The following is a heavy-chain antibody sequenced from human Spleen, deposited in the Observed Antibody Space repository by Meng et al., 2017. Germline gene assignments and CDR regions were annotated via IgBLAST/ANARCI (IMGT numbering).Heavy chain of an antibody. CDR2: INHSGSP. V-gene: IGHV4-34*01. D-gene: IGHD4-17*01. CDR3: ARPADYGDYGRFGY. Sequence: QGQIQQWGAGLLKPTDTLSLTCVVYGVSFSGSYWSWIRHPPGKGLDWIGEINHSGSPNYNPSLKSRVTISVETSKNQFSLKLSSVTAADTAVYYCARPADYGDYGRFGYWGQGTLVTVSS. J-gene: IGHJ4*02. CDR1: GVSFSGSY.